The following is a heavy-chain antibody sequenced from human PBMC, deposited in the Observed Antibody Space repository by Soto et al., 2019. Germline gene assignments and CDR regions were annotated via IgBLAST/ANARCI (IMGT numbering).Heavy chain of an antibody. V-gene: IGHV3-64*01. J-gene: IGHJ3*02. CDR1: GFTFSSSA. CDR2: IRSDGGNT. D-gene: IGHD2-21*01. Sequence: EVQLVESGGDLVQPGGSLRLSCAASGFTFSSSAMHWVRQAPGKGLEYVSSIRSDGGNTYYANSVKGRFTISRENSKNILYLQMGSLRAEDMAVDYCARRRDVWYAFDSWGQGTMVTVSS. CDR3: ARRRDVWYAFDS.